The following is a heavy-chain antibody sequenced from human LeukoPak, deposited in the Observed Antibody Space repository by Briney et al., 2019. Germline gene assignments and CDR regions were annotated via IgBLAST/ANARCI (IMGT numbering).Heavy chain of an antibody. CDR3: AGEGDYAFDP. D-gene: IGHD4-17*01. CDR2: ISSSGITI. V-gene: IGHV3-11*01. Sequence: LEWVSYISSSGITIYYAESVKGRFTISRDNAKNSLYLQMNSLRAEDTAVYYCAGEGDYAFDPWGQGTLVTVSS. J-gene: IGHJ5*02.